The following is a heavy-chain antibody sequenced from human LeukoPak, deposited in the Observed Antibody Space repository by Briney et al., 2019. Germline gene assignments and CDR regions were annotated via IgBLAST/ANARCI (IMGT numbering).Heavy chain of an antibody. V-gene: IGHV1-8*01. CDR1: GYTFTSYD. CDR3: ARFRGYYFRWFDP. D-gene: IGHD3-22*01. J-gene: IGHJ5*02. CDR2: MNPNSGNT. Sequence: ASVKVSCKASGYTFTSYDINWVRQAPGQRLEWMGWMNPNSGNTGYAQKFQGRATMTRNTSISTAYMELSSLRSEDTAVYYCARFRGYYFRWFDPWGQGNLVTVSS.